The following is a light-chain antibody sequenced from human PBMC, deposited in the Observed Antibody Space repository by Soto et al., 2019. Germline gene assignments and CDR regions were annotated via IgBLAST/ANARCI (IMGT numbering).Light chain of an antibody. CDR3: QQLNSDPPSWT. V-gene: IGKV1-9*01. Sequence: DIQLTQSPSFLSASVGDRVTITCRASQGISSYLAWYQQKPGKAPKLLIYAASTLQSGVPSRFSGSGSGTEFTLTISSLQPEDFATYYCQQLNSDPPSWTFGQGTKVEIK. CDR1: QGISSY. J-gene: IGKJ1*01. CDR2: AAS.